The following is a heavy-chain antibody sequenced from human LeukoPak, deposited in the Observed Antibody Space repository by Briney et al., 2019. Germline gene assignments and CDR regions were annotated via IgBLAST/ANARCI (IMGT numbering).Heavy chain of an antibody. D-gene: IGHD3-3*01. Sequence: GGSLRLSCAASGFTFSSYAMSWVRQAPGKGLEWVSAISGSGGSTYYADSVKGRFTISRDNSKNTLYLQMNSLRAEDTAVYYCAKIGSYDFWSGEKVVDYWGQGTLVTVSS. V-gene: IGHV3-23*01. CDR3: AKIGSYDFWSGEKVVDY. CDR1: GFTFSSYA. CDR2: ISGSGGST. J-gene: IGHJ4*02.